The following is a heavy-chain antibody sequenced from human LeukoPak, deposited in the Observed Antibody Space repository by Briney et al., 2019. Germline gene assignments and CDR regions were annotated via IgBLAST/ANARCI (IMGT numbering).Heavy chain of an antibody. CDR1: GGSFSGYY. J-gene: IGHJ6*03. CDR2: INHSGST. CDR3: AREGHYGGNVYYYYYYMDV. D-gene: IGHD4-23*01. V-gene: IGHV4-34*01. Sequence: PSETLSLTCAVYGGSFSGYYWSWIRQPPGKGLEWIGGINHSGSTTYNPSLKSRVTISVDTSKNQFSLKLSSVTAADTAVYYCAREGHYGGNVYYYYYYMDVWGKGTTVTVSS.